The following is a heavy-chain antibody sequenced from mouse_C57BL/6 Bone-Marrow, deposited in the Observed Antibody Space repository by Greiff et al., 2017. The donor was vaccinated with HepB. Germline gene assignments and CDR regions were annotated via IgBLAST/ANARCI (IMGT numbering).Heavy chain of an antibody. CDR2: IYPGSGST. Sequence: QVQLKQPGAELVKPGASVKMSCKASGYTFTSYWITWVKQRPGQGLEWIGDIYPGSGSTNYNEKFKSKATLTVDTSSSTAYMQLSSLTSEDSAVYYCARDIYYYGSKNSWGQGTTLTVSS. D-gene: IGHD1-1*01. CDR1: GYTFTSYW. V-gene: IGHV1-55*01. J-gene: IGHJ2*01. CDR3: ARDIYYYGSKNS.